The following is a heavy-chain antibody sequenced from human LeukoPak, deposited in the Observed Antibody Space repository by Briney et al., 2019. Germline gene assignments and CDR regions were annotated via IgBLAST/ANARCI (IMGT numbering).Heavy chain of an antibody. CDR2: IKSRTGGGTT. J-gene: IGHJ5*02. V-gene: IGHV3-15*01. CDR3: VTWTYYYESSVYRPHL. D-gene: IGHD3-22*01. CDR1: GFTFSNAW. Sequence: GGSLRLSCAASGFTFSNAWMSWVRQAPGKWLEWVVRIKSRTGGGTTDYAAPVKGRFTISRDDSKTTLYLQMNSLKTEDTAIYYCVTWTYYYESSVYRPHLWGQGTLVTVSS.